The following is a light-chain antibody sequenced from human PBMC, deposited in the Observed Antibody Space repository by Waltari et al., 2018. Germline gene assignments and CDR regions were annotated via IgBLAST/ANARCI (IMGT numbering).Light chain of an antibody. CDR3: ASHRDGSTFV. CDR1: SSDIGRYNY. Sequence: QSALTQPAAVSGSPGQSITISCPGTSSDIGRYNYVSWYQQHPGKAPKLLTYDVSKRPAGLSGRFSVSKSGSTASLTISGLQPEDEADYYCASHRDGSTFVFGSGTRVTV. CDR2: DVS. J-gene: IGLJ1*01. V-gene: IGLV2-14*03.